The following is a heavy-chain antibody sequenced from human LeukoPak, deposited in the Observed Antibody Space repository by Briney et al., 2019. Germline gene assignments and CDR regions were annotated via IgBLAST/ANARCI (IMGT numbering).Heavy chain of an antibody. CDR2: INPRGDIT. V-gene: IGHV1-46*01. D-gene: IGHD2-21*01. J-gene: IGHJ5*02. CDR1: GSTFTWFL. Sequence: WASVKVSCKTYGSTFTWFLIHWVRQAPGQGLEWVGTINPRGDITSYAQRFQGRVTLTEDTSTSTFYMELSSLTSDDTAVYFCARPAYCDGTNCGYWLDPWGPGTLVTVSS. CDR3: ARPAYCDGTNCGYWLDP.